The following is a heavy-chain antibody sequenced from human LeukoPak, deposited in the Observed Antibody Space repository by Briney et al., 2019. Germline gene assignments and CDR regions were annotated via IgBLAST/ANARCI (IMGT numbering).Heavy chain of an antibody. J-gene: IGHJ6*03. Sequence: PGGSLRLSCAASGFTFSSYGMHWVRQAPGKGLEWVAVISYDGSNKYYADSVKGRFTISRDNSKNTLYLQMNSLRAEDTAVYYCARDHGYYGSGSYVDYMDVWGKGTTVTVSS. CDR3: ARDHGYYGSGSYVDYMDV. V-gene: IGHV3-30*19. D-gene: IGHD3-10*01. CDR1: GFTFSSYG. CDR2: ISYDGSNK.